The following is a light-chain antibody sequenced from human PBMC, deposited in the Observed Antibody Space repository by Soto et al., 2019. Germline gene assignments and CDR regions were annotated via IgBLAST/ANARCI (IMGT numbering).Light chain of an antibody. Sequence: QSALTQPASVSGSPGQSITISCTGTSSYVGSGNFVSWFQQHPGKAPKLMIYEVTNRPSGVSYRFSGSKSGNTASLTISGLQAEDEADYYCSSFTTTNTWVFGGGTKLTVL. CDR1: SSYVGSGNF. J-gene: IGLJ3*02. V-gene: IGLV2-14*01. CDR2: EVT. CDR3: SSFTTTNTWV.